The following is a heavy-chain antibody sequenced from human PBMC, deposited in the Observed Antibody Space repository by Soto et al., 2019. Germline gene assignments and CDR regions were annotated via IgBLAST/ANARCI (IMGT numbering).Heavy chain of an antibody. D-gene: IGHD3-16*01. CDR3: ARDRGYVSVYSYYIDV. J-gene: IGHJ6*03. Sequence: GASVKVSCKASGYTFTSYYMHWVRQAPGQGLEWMGIINPSGGSTSYAQKFQGRVTMTRDTSTSTVYMELSSLRSEDTAVYYCARDRGYVSVYSYYIDVWGKGTTVTVSS. V-gene: IGHV1-46*03. CDR1: GYTFTSYY. CDR2: INPSGGST.